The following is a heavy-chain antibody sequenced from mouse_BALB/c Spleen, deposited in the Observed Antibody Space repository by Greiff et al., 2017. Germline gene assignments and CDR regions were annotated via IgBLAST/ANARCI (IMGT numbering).Heavy chain of an antibody. CDR1: GYTFSSYW. V-gene: IGHV1-9*01. J-gene: IGHJ3*01. Sequence: QVHVKQSGAELMKPGASVKISCKATGYTFSSYWIEWVKQRPGHGLEWIGEILPGSGSTNYNEKFKGKATFTADTSSNTAYMQLSSLTSEDSAVYYCARGGIYYDYDGFAYWGQGTLVTVSA. CDR2: ILPGSGST. D-gene: IGHD2-4*01. CDR3: ARGGIYYDYDGFAY.